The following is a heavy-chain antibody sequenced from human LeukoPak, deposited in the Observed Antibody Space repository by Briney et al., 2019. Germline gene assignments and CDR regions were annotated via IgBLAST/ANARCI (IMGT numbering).Heavy chain of an antibody. CDR2: ISSSSSYI. J-gene: IGHJ4*02. CDR3: ARDRGRDGYDNEWGYFDY. CDR1: GFTFSSYS. Sequence: GSLRLSCAASGFTFSSYSMNWVRQAPGKGLEWVSSISSSSSYIYDADSVKGRFTISRDNAKNSLYLQINSLRAEDTAVYYCARDRGRDGYDNEWGYFDYWGQGTLVTVSS. V-gene: IGHV3-21*01. D-gene: IGHD5-24*01.